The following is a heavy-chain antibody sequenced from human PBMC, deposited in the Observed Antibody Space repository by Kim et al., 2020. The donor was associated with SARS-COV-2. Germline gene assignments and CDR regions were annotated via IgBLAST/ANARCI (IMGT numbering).Heavy chain of an antibody. J-gene: IGHJ5*02. V-gene: IGHV4-59*01. CDR3: AKDGSGSYFNWFDP. Sequence: NPSPKGRVTTSLGTAKNQFSLKLSSVTAADTAVYYCAKDGSGSYFNWFDPWGQGILVTVSS. D-gene: IGHD3-10*01.